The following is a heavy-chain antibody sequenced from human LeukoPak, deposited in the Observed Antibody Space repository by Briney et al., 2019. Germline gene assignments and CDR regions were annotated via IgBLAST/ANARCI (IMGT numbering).Heavy chain of an antibody. CDR2: IYPGDSDT. V-gene: IGHV5-51*01. J-gene: IGHJ3*02. Sequence: GESLKISCKGSGYSFTSYWIAWGRQMPGKGLEWMGIIYPGDSDTRYRPSFQGRVTISADKSISTAYLQWSSLKASDTAMYYCARRNPMTQDAFDIWGQGTMVTVSS. CDR3: ARRNPMTQDAFDI. D-gene: IGHD2-21*02. CDR1: GYSFTSYW.